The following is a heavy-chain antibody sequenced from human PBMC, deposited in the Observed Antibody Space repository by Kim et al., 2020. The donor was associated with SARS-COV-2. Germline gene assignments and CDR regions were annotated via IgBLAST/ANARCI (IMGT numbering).Heavy chain of an antibody. D-gene: IGHD3-10*01. J-gene: IGHJ4*02. CDR2: ISYDGSNK. V-gene: IGHV3-30*18. Sequence: GGSLRLSCAASGFTFSSYGMHWVRQAPGKGLKWVAVISYDGSNKYYADSVKGRFTISRDNSKNTLYLQMNSLRAEDTAVYYCAKDNGSGSYSHWGQGTL. CDR1: GFTFSSYG. CDR3: AKDNGSGSYSH.